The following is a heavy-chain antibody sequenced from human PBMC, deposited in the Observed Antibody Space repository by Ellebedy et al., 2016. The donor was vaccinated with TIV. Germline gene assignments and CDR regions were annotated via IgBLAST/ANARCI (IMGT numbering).Heavy chain of an antibody. CDR2: IRYDGSDK. V-gene: IGHV3-30*02. D-gene: IGHD3-10*01. J-gene: IGHJ5*02. CDR1: GFTFHAYG. Sequence: GESLKISCAASGFTFHAYGMHWVRQAPGKGLEWVTFIRYDGSDKYYADSVKGRFTVSRDNSMNTLTLQMTSLRLEDTAVYYCAKVLFAFGEFESPFDPWGQGTLVTVSS. CDR3: AKVLFAFGEFESPFDP.